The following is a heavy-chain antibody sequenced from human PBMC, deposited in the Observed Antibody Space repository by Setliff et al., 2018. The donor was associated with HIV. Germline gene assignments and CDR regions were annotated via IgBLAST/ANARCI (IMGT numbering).Heavy chain of an antibody. D-gene: IGHD2-15*01. CDR1: GGSISTSY. V-gene: IGHV4-4*09. J-gene: IGHJ3*02. Sequence: SETLSLTCTVSGGSISTSYWNWIRQPPGKGLEWIAYIYISGTTNYNPSLKRRVTISLDTSRNQFSLKLGSVTAADTAMYYCAREHCSGGSCNGFDIWGQGTMVTVS. CDR3: AREHCSGGSCNGFDI. CDR2: IYISGTT.